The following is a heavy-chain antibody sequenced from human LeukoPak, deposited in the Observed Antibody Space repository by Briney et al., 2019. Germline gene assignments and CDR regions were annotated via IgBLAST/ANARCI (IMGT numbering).Heavy chain of an antibody. CDR2: ISGSGGNT. Sequence: GGSLRHSCAASGFTFSSYVLSWVRQAPGKGLEWIASISGSGGNTYYADSVRGRLTISRDNSKNTLNLQMNSLRAEDTAVYYCAKGGFGDPPDYWGQGTLVTVSS. D-gene: IGHD3-10*01. J-gene: IGHJ4*02. CDR1: GFTFSSYV. CDR3: AKGGFGDPPDY. V-gene: IGHV3-23*01.